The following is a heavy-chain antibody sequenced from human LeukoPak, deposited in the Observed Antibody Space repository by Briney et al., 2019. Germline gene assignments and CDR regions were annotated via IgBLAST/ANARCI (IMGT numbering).Heavy chain of an antibody. CDR2: ISADNGNT. D-gene: IGHD2-2*01. CDR1: GYTFTSYG. Sequence: GASVKVSCKASGYTFTSYGIRWVRQAPGQGLEWMGWISADNGNTNYAQKLQGRVTMTTDASTSTAYMELRNLRSDDTAVYYCARVRIVLVPAASSDWFDPWGQGTLVTVSS. CDR3: ARVRIVLVPAASSDWFDP. V-gene: IGHV1-18*01. J-gene: IGHJ5*02.